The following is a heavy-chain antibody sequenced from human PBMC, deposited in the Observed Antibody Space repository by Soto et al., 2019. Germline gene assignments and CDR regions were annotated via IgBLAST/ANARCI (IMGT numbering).Heavy chain of an antibody. J-gene: IGHJ6*02. V-gene: IGHV1-3*01. Sequence: QVQLVQSGAEVKKPGASVKVSCKASGYTFTSYAMHWVRQAPGQRLEWMGWINAGNGNTKYSQKFQGRVTITRDTSASTAYMELSSPRSEDTAVYYCAGPTMVNSGYSYGMDVWGQGTTVTVSS. CDR1: GYTFTSYA. CDR2: INAGNGNT. D-gene: IGHD3-22*01. CDR3: AGPTMVNSGYSYGMDV.